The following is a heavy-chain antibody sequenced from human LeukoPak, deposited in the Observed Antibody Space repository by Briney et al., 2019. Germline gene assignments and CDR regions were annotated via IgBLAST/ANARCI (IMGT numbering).Heavy chain of an antibody. Sequence: SETLSLTCTVSDASISGYYWSWIRQPPGKGLEWIGSIHFSGSTNYNPSLRSRVTISVDTSKNQLSLKLSSVTAADTAVYFCARGGYVRNWYFDLWGRGTLVTVSS. J-gene: IGHJ2*01. V-gene: IGHV4-59*01. CDR2: IHFSGST. D-gene: IGHD5-12*01. CDR3: ARGGYVRNWYFDL. CDR1: DASISGYY.